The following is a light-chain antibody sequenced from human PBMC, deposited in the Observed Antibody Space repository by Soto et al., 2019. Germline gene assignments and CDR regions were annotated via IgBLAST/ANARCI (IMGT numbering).Light chain of an antibody. CDR2: DVS. CDR1: SSDLGGYNY. V-gene: IGLV2-14*03. Sequence: QSALTQPASVSGSPGQSITISCTGSSSDLGGYNYVSCYQHHPAKAPKLLIYDVSNRSSGVSNRFSGSKSGNTASLTIAGLQVEDEADYYCSSYTSSSVVFGGGTKLTVL. J-gene: IGLJ3*02. CDR3: SSYTSSSVV.